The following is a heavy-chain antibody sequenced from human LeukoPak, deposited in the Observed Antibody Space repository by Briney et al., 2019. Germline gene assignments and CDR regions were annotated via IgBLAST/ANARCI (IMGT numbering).Heavy chain of an antibody. Sequence: GGSLRLSCAASGFTFSSYSMNWVRQAPGKGLEWVSYISSSSSTIYYADSVKGRFTISRDNAKNSLYLQMNSLRDEDTAVYYCARAAVGYSYGQNWFDPWGQGTLVTVSS. CDR3: ARAAVGYSYGQNWFDP. V-gene: IGHV3-48*02. J-gene: IGHJ5*02. CDR1: GFTFSSYS. CDR2: ISSSSSTI. D-gene: IGHD5-18*01.